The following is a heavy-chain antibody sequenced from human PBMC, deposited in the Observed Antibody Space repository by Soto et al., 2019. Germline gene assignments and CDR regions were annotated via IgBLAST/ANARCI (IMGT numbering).Heavy chain of an antibody. CDR1: GGSISSSSYY. J-gene: IGHJ4*02. Sequence: ATLSLPCTVSGGSISSSSYYWGWIRQPPGKGLEWIGSIYYSGSTYYNPSLKSRVTISVDTSKNQFSLKLSSVTAADPAVYYCARHRYDYVWGSYRFYYFDYWGQGTLVTVS. D-gene: IGHD3-16*02. CDR3: ARHRYDYVWGSYRFYYFDY. CDR2: IYYSGST. V-gene: IGHV4-39*01.